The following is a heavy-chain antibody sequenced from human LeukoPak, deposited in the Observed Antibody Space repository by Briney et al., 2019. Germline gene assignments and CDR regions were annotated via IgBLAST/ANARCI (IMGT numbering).Heavy chain of an antibody. V-gene: IGHV3-23*01. CDR3: ARARGSGWYDFDY. D-gene: IGHD6-19*01. CDR2: ISGSGGST. CDR1: GFTFSSYA. J-gene: IGHJ4*02. Sequence: GGSLRLSCAASGFTFSSYAMSWVRQAPGKGLEWVSAISGSGGSTYFADSVKGRFTISRDNSKNTLYLQMNSLRAEDTAVYYCARARGSGWYDFDYWGQGTLVTVSS.